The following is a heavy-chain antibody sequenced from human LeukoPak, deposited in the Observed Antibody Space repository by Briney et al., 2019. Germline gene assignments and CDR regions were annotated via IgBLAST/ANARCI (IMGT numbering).Heavy chain of an antibody. CDR3: ARDGPPRPIDY. V-gene: IGHV3-7*01. Sequence: PGGSLRLSCAASGFTFSSYWMSWVRQAPGKGLEWVANIKQDGSEKYYVDSVKGRFTISRDNAKNSLYLQMGSLRAEDTAVYYCARDGPPRPIDYWGQGTLVTVSS. J-gene: IGHJ4*02. CDR1: GFTFSSYW. CDR2: IKQDGSEK.